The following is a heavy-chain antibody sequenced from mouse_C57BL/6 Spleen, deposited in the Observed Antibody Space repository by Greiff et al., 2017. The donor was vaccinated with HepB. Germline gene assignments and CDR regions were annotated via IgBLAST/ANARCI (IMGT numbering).Heavy chain of an antibody. V-gene: IGHV1-26*01. CDR3: ASQEGAICLDY. J-gene: IGHJ2*01. CDR1: GYTFTDYY. Sequence: EVQLQQSGPELVKPGASVKISCKASGYTFTDYYMNWVKQSHGKSLEWIGDINPNNGGTSYNQKFKGKATLTVDKSSSTAYMELRSLTSEDSAVYYCASQEGAICLDYWGQGTTLTVSS. CDR2: INPNNGGT. D-gene: IGHD3-1*01.